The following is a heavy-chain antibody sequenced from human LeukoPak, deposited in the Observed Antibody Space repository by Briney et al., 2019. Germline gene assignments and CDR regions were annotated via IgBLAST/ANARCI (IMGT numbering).Heavy chain of an antibody. CDR1: GGSISSYY. Sequence: PSETLSLTCTVSGGSISSYYWSWIRQPPGKGLQWIGYIYYSGSTNYNPSLKSRVTISVDTSKNQFSLKLSSVTAADTAVYYCARHDRPSGVGNWGQGTLVTVSS. V-gene: IGHV4-59*08. CDR3: ARHDRPSGVGN. CDR2: IYYSGST. D-gene: IGHD3-10*01. J-gene: IGHJ4*02.